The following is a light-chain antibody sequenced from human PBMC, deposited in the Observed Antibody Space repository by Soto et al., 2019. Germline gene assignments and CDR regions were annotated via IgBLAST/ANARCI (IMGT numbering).Light chain of an antibody. V-gene: IGKV1-5*03. CDR1: QSVNSW. J-gene: IGKJ1*01. CDR2: RAS. Sequence: DIQMTQSPSTLSASVGDRVTITCRASQSVNSWLAWYQQKPGKAPKLLIYRASSLENVVPSRFGGRGSGTEFIFTISSLQPDDSATYYCQQYSSDSTFGQGTKVEIK. CDR3: QQYSSDST.